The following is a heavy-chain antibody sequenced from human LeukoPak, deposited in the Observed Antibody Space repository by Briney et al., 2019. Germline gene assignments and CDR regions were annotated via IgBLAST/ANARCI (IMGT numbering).Heavy chain of an antibody. CDR2: IKTDGSQI. CDR1: GFTFSGYG. Sequence: GGSLRLSCAASGFTFSGYGMHWVRQAPGKGLEWVANIKTDGSQIYYVDSVRGRFTISRDNAKNSLYLQMNSLRVEDTAVYYCARDLNWETYWGQGTLVSVSS. D-gene: IGHD7-27*01. CDR3: ARDLNWETY. V-gene: IGHV3-7*01. J-gene: IGHJ4*02.